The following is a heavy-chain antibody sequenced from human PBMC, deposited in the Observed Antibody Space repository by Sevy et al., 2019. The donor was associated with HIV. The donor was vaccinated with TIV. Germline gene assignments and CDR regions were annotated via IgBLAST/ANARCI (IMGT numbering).Heavy chain of an antibody. CDR3: TTDRGISDYDFWSGRDDTFDN. V-gene: IGHV3-15*01. CDR1: GFTFSNAW. CDR2: IKSKTDGGTT. D-gene: IGHD3-3*01. J-gene: IGHJ3*02. Sequence: GGSLRLSCAASGFTFSNAWMSWVRQAPGKGLEWVGRIKSKTDGGTTDYAAPVKGRFTISTDESKNTLYLQMNSLKTEDTAVYYCTTDRGISDYDFWSGRDDTFDNWGQGTMVTVSS.